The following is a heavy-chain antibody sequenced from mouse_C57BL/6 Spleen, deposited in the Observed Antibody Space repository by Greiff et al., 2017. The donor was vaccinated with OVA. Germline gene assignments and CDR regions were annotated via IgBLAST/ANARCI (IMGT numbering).Heavy chain of an antibody. Sequence: QVQLQQPGAELVKPGASVKLSCKASGYTFTSYWMQWVKQRPGQGLEWIGEIDPSDSYTNYNQKFKGKATLTVDTSSSTAYLQLSSLTSEDSAVYYCARANTGYFDYWGQGTTLTVSS. V-gene: IGHV1-50*01. J-gene: IGHJ2*01. D-gene: IGHD1-1*01. CDR2: IDPSDSYT. CDR1: GYTFTSYW. CDR3: ARANTGYFDY.